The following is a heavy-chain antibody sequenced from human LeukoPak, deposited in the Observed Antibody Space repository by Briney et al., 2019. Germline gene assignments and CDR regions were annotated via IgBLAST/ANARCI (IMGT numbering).Heavy chain of an antibody. J-gene: IGHJ6*04. CDR2: ISYDGSNK. V-gene: IGHV3-30*18. CDR1: GFTFSSYG. D-gene: IGHD6-19*01. Sequence: GRSLRLSCAASGFTFSSYGMHWVRQAPGKGLEWVAVISYDGSNKYYADSEKGRFTISRDNSKNTLYLQRNSLRADDTADYYCTKGRQWLVRPPHYYGMDVWGKGTTVTVSS. CDR3: TKGRQWLVRPPHYYGMDV.